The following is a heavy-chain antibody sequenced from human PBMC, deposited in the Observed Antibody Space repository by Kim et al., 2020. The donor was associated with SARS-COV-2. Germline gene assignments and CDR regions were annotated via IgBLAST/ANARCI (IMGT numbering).Heavy chain of an antibody. Sequence: VKGRFTITRDNSKNTLYLQMGGLRAEDMAVYYCARDFYSYGSGNYDAFDIWGQGTMVTVSS. V-gene: IGHV3-64*01. D-gene: IGHD3-10*01. J-gene: IGHJ3*02. CDR3: ARDFYSYGSGNYDAFDI.